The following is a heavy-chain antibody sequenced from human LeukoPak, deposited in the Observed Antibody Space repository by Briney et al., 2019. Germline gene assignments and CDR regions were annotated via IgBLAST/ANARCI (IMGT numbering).Heavy chain of an antibody. V-gene: IGHV4-61*02. D-gene: IGHD3-10*01. J-gene: IGHJ5*02. CDR3: ARDHRGSGRPPGPWIDP. CDR2: IYTSGST. Sequence: SETLSLTCTVSGGSISSGSYYWSWIRQPAGKGLEWIGRIYTSGSTNYNPSLKSRVTISVDTSKNQFSLKLSSVTAADTAVYYCARDHRGSGRPPGPWIDPWGQGTLVTVSS. CDR1: GGSISSGSYY.